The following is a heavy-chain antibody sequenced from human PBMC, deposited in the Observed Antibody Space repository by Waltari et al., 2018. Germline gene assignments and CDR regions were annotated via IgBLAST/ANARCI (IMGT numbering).Heavy chain of an antibody. CDR2: SSSSGTTI. CDR3: ARGITSAFDY. V-gene: IGHV3-11*01. D-gene: IGHD1-20*01. J-gene: IGHJ4*02. CDR1: GFRFREYY. Sequence: QMVESGGGLVWPGGSLTLSCAASGFRFREYYMRWIRQAPGKGLEWVSYSSSSGTTILYADSVKGRFTISRDNAKNSLHMEMNNLRAEDTAVYYCARGITSAFDYWGQGSLVTVSS.